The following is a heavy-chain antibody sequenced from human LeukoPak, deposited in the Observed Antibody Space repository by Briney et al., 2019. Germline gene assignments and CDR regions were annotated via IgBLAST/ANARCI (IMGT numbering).Heavy chain of an antibody. Sequence: GGSLRLSCAASGFTFSSYGMHWVRQAPGKGLEWVAVIWYDGSNKYYADSVKGRFTISRDNSKNTLYLQMNSLRAEDTAVYYCARGSGARTTFDYWGQGTLVTVSS. CDR2: IWYDGSNK. V-gene: IGHV3-33*01. CDR3: ARGSGARTTFDY. D-gene: IGHD1-1*01. CDR1: GFTFSSYG. J-gene: IGHJ4*02.